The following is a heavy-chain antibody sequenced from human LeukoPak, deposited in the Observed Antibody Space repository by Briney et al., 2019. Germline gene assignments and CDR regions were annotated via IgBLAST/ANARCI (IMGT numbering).Heavy chain of an antibody. D-gene: IGHD6-13*01. CDR1: GFTFSSYA. CDR3: AKDEEPSDKGIAGGGGI. V-gene: IGHV3-23*01. J-gene: IGHJ3*02. CDR2: ISGSGGST. Sequence: GGSLRLSCAASGFTFSSYAMSWVRQAPGKGLEWVSAISGSGGSTYYADSVKGRFTISRDNSKNTLYLQMNSLRAEDTAVYYCAKDEEPSDKGIAGGGGIWGQGTMVIVSS.